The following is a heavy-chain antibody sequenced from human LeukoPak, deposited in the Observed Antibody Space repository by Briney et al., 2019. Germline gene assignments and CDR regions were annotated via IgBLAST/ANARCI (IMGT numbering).Heavy chain of an antibody. Sequence: GGSLRLSCGVSGFIFSNYPMTWVRQAPGKGLEWVAVIWSDGTEKYYADAVKGRFTISRDNSRNTLYLQMNSLRGEDTAVYYCAKDAQRGFDYSNSLEYWGQGTLVTVSS. CDR2: IWSDGTEK. CDR1: GFIFSNYP. V-gene: IGHV3-33*06. D-gene: IGHD4-11*01. J-gene: IGHJ4*02. CDR3: AKDAQRGFDYSNSLEY.